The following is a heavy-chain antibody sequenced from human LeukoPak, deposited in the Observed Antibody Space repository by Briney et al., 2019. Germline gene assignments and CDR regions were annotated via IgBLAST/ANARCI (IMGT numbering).Heavy chain of an antibody. CDR3: ARSLWFGSNWFDP. J-gene: IGHJ5*02. Sequence: SQTLSLTCAVSGGSISSGGSSWSWIRQPPGKGLEWIGYIYHSGGTYYNPSLKSRVTISVDRSKNQFSLKLSSVTTADTAVYYCARSLWFGSNWFDPWGQGTLVTVSS. D-gene: IGHD3-10*01. V-gene: IGHV4-30-2*01. CDR1: GGSISSGGSS. CDR2: IYHSGGT.